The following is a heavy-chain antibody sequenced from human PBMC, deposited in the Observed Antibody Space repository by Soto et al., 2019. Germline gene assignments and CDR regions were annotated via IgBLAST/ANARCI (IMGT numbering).Heavy chain of an antibody. J-gene: IGHJ4*02. Sequence: ASVKVSCKASGYTFISYGISWVRQAPGQGLEWMGWISTYNGNTYYAQKFQGRVTMTTDTSTSTAYMELRSLRSNDTAVYYCVREGTYSGNYRSPDYWGQGTQVTVSS. CDR3: VREGTYSGNYRSPDY. CDR1: GYTFISYG. CDR2: ISTYNGNT. D-gene: IGHD1-26*01. V-gene: IGHV1-18*01.